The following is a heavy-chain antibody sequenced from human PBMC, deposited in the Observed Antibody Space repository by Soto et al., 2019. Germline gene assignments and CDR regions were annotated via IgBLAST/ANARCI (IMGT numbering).Heavy chain of an antibody. CDR3: AISIAPHYYYYGMDV. CDR2: ISYDGSNK. CDR1: GFTFSSYA. V-gene: IGHV3-30-3*01. Sequence: GGSPRLSCAASGFTFSSYAMHWVRQAPGKGLEWVAVISYDGSNKYYAVSVKGRFTISRDNSKNTLYLQMNSLRAEDTAVYYCAISIAPHYYYYGMDVWGQGTTVTVSS. J-gene: IGHJ6*02. D-gene: IGHD6-6*01.